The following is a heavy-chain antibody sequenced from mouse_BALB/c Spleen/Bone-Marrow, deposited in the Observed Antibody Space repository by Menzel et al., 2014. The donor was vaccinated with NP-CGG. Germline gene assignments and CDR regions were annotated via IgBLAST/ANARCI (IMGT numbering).Heavy chain of an antibody. Sequence: EVQGVESGGGLVQPGGSLKLSCAASGFDFSRYWMSWVRQAPGKGLEWIGEINPDSRTINYSPSLKDKFIISRDNAKNPLYLRLNEVRSEDTALYYCARPDYYGYLNYWGQGTTLTVSS. CDR3: ARPDYYGYLNY. J-gene: IGHJ2*01. CDR1: GFDFSRYW. D-gene: IGHD1-1*01. V-gene: IGHV4-1*02. CDR2: INPDSRTI.